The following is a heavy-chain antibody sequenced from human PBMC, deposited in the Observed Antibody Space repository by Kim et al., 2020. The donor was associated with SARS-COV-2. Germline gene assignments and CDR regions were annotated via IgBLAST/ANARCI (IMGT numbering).Heavy chain of an antibody. J-gene: IGHJ6*02. CDR1: GYTLTELS. D-gene: IGHD4-17*01. CDR3: ATQWGLRGFYYYGLDV. Sequence: ASVKVSCKVSGYTLTELSMHWVRQAPGKGLEWMGSFDPEDGERIYAQKFQGRVTMTEDTSTDTAYMELSSLRSEDTAVYYCATQWGLRGFYYYGLDVWGQGTTVAVSS. V-gene: IGHV1-24*01. CDR2: FDPEDGER.